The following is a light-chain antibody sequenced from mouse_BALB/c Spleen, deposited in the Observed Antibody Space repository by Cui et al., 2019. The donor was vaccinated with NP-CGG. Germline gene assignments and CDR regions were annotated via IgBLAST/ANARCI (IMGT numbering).Light chain of an antibody. CDR3: ALWYNNHWV. CDR2: GTN. CDR1: TGAVTTNNY. V-gene: IGLV1*01. J-gene: IGLJ1*01. Sequence: QLVVPQEPPPTTSPVETVTLTCRSSTGAVTTNNYANWVQEKPDHLFTGLIGGTNNRIPGVPARFSGSLIGDKAALTITGAQTEDEAIYFCALWYNNHWVFGGGTKLTVL.